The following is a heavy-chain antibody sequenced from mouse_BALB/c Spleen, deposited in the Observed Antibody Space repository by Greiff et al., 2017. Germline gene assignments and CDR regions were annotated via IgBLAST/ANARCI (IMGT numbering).Heavy chain of an antibody. CDR2: IDPANGNT. Sequence: EVKLMESGAELVKPGASVKLSCTASGFNIKDTYMHWVKQRPEQGLEWIGRIDPANGNTKYDPKFQGKATITADTSSNTAYLQLSSLTSEDTAVYYCARDDLDYWGQGTTLTVSS. CDR1: GFNIKDTY. CDR3: ARDDLDY. J-gene: IGHJ2*01. V-gene: IGHV14-3*02. D-gene: IGHD2-12*01.